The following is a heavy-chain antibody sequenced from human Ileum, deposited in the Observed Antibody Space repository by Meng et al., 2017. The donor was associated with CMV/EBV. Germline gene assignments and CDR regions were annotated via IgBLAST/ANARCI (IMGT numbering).Heavy chain of an antibody. CDR2: STPDSGKT. CDR3: ARARDSGSWLFDY. Sequence: CKASGYTFHYSAIHWVRQAPGHRLQWMGCSTPDSGKTQYSREFQGRVTFTRDTSASTAYMVLSSLTSEDMAVYYCARARDSGSWLFDYWGQGSLVTVSS. V-gene: IGHV1-3*02. D-gene: IGHD6-13*01. CDR1: GYTFHYSA. J-gene: IGHJ4*02.